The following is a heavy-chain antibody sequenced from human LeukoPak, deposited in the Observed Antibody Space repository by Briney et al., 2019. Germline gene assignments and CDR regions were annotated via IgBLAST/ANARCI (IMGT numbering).Heavy chain of an antibody. Sequence: PSETLSLTCAVYGGSFSGYYWSWIRQPPGKGLEWIGEINHSGSTNYNPSLKSRVTISVDTSKNQFSLKLSSVTAADTAVYYCASTGGHYGPGSYYRKRRNWFDPWGQGTLVTVSS. CDR2: INHSGST. CDR3: ASTGGHYGPGSYYRKRRNWFDP. V-gene: IGHV4-34*01. J-gene: IGHJ5*02. CDR1: GGSFSGYY. D-gene: IGHD3-10*01.